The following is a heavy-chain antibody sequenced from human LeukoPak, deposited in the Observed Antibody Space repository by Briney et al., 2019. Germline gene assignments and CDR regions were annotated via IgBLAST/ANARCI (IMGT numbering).Heavy chain of an antibody. Sequence: ASVKVSCKASGGTFSSYAISWVRQAPGQGLEWMGSIIPIFGTANYAQKFQGRVTITTDESTSTAYMELSSLRSEDTAVYYCARDRYCTNGVCYQYYWGQGTLVTVSS. CDR2: IIPIFGTA. J-gene: IGHJ4*02. D-gene: IGHD2-8*01. CDR1: GGTFSSYA. CDR3: ARDRYCTNGVCYQYY. V-gene: IGHV1-69*05.